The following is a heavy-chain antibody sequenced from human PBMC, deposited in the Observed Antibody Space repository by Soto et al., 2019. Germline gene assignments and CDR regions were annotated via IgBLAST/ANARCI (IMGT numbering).Heavy chain of an antibody. CDR3: AMVDNYVTPTPQDV. D-gene: IGHD3-16*01. J-gene: IGHJ6*02. CDR2: ISPYSGNT. CDR1: GYIFVNYG. V-gene: IGHV1-18*01. Sequence: QVQLVQSGDEVRKPGSSVKVSCKASGYIFVNYGIGWVRQAPGQGLEWMGWISPYSGNTHYARKVQGRLTMTTDTSTSKACMALGRLTSDDTAVYYCAMVDNYVTPTPQDVWGQGTTVTVSS.